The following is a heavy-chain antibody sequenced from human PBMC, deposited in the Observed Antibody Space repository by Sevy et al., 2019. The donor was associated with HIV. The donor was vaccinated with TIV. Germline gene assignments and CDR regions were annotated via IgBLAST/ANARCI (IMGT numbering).Heavy chain of an antibody. D-gene: IGHD2-2*01. CDR3: ARDCSSTSGLWGVDV. J-gene: IGHJ6*02. CDR1: GFTFRSYW. Sequence: GGSLRLSCAVSGFTFRSYWMSWVRQAPGKGLEWVAHIKVDGSEKYHVDSVKGRFTISRDNAKNSLFLQMNSLRVEDTAVYYCARDCSSTSGLWGVDVWGQGTAVTVSS. CDR2: IKVDGSEK. V-gene: IGHV3-7*03.